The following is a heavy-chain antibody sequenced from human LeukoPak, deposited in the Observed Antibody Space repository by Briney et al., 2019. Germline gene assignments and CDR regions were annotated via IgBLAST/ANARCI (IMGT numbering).Heavy chain of an antibody. CDR1: GFALSSHW. CDR3: ARNNAMDV. Sequence: GGSLRLSCAASGFALSSHWMTWVRQVPGRGPEWVANVNRDGSDTYYLDSVKGRFTISKDNAKNSLYLQMNSLRAEDTALYHCARNNAMDVWGQGTTVIVSS. V-gene: IGHV3-7*03. CDR2: VNRDGSDT. J-gene: IGHJ6*02. D-gene: IGHD2-8*01.